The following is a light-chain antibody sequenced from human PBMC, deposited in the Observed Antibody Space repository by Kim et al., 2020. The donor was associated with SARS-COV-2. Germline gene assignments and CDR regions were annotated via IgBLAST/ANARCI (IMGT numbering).Light chain of an antibody. J-gene: IGLJ3*02. V-gene: IGLV2-14*03. CDR1: SSDVGGYNY. Sequence: GQSLTISCPGTSSDVGGYNYVSWFQQHPGKAPKLLIYDVTDRPSGVSNRFSGSKSGNTASLTISGLQAEDEADYYCSSYTSSSTRVFGGGTQLTVL. CDR2: DVT. CDR3: SSYTSSSTRV.